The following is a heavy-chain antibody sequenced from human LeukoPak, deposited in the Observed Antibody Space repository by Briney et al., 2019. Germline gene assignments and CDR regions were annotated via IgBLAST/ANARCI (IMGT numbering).Heavy chain of an antibody. Sequence: SGGSLRLSCAGTEVTFSTYKMYWVRQAPGKGLEWVSYISSRGGTIYYADSVKGRFTISRDNAKNSLYLQMNSLRAEDTAVYYCARESSSSEFDYWGQGTLVTVSS. CDR3: ARESSSSEFDY. D-gene: IGHD6-6*01. J-gene: IGHJ4*02. CDR1: EVTFSTYK. V-gene: IGHV3-48*03. CDR2: ISSRGGTI.